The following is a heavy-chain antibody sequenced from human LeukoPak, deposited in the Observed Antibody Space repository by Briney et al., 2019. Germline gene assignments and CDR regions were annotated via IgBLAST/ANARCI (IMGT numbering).Heavy chain of an antibody. CDR3: ARGGLDCSGGSCYQRFDY. J-gene: IGHJ4*02. D-gene: IGHD2-15*01. CDR1: GGTLSGYA. CDR2: TIPMFRTA. Sequence: SVKVSLKASGGTLSGYAVSWLRQAPGQGLEWMGGTIPMFRTANYAQKFQGRVTINADESTSTAYMELSSLRSDDTAFYYCARGGLDCSGGSCYQRFDYWGQGTLVTVSS. V-gene: IGHV1-69*13.